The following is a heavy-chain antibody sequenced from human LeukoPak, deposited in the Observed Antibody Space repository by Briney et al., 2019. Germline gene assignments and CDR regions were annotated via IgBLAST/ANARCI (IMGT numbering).Heavy chain of an antibody. J-gene: IGHJ4*02. D-gene: IGHD7-27*01. V-gene: IGHV3-74*01. Sequence: GGSLRLSCAASGFTFSDYWMHWVRQAPGKGLVWVSRINSDGSSTNYADSVKGRFTISRDNAKNTLYLQMNSLRAEDTAVYYCARGYRPNWGPTVGDYWGQGTLVTVSS. CDR2: INSDGSST. CDR1: GFTFSDYW. CDR3: ARGYRPNWGPTVGDY.